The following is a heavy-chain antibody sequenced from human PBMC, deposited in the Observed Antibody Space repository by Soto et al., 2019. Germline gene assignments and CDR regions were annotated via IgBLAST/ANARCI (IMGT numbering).Heavy chain of an antibody. J-gene: IGHJ6*02. V-gene: IGHV1-8*01. Sequence: QVQLVQSGAEVKKPGASVKVSCKASGYTFTSYDINWVRQATGQGLEWMGWMNPNSGNTGYAQKFQGRVTXHRNTSISTAFMELSSLGSEDTAIDYCARGTRTTDVWGQGTTVTVSS. D-gene: IGHD1-7*01. CDR3: ARGTRTTDV. CDR1: GYTFTSYD. CDR2: MNPNSGNT.